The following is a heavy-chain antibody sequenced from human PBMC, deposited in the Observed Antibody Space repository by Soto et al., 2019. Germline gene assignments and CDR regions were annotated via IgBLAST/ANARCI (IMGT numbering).Heavy chain of an antibody. CDR1: EFTFSSYL. CDR3: ARATLSSGWFDY. Sequence: GGSLRLSCAASEFTFSSYLMHWVRQAPGKGLVWVSRINSDESSTNYADSVKGRFTISRDNAKNTLYLQMDSLRAEDTAVYYCARATLSSGWFDYWGQGTLVTVSS. J-gene: IGHJ4*02. D-gene: IGHD6-19*01. CDR2: INSDESST. V-gene: IGHV3-74*01.